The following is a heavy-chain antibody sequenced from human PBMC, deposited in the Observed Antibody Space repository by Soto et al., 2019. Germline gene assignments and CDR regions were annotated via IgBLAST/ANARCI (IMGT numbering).Heavy chain of an antibody. J-gene: IGHJ6*02. V-gene: IGHV4-59*01. Sequence: SETLSLTCTVSGGSISSYYWSWIRQPPGKRLEWIGYIYYSGSTNYNPSLKSRVTISVDTSKNRFSLKLSSVTAADTAVYYCAREDIVVVPAAKARSYSEGAYYYYGMDVWGQGTTVTVSS. CDR3: AREDIVVVPAAKARSYSEGAYYYYGMDV. D-gene: IGHD2-2*01. CDR2: IYYSGST. CDR1: GGSISSYY.